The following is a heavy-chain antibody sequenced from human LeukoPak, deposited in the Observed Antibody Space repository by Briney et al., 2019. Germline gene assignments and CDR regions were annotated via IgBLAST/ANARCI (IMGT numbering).Heavy chain of an antibody. CDR3: LRGGEVGGHWIY. Sequence: GGSQRLSCSASAFTFNTYWMTWVRQAPGGGLEWVASIKPDGGETYYVDSVKGRFTISRDNAKNSLYLQMNSLRVDDTAIYYCLRGGEVGGHWIYWGQGTLVTVSS. CDR1: AFTFNTYW. CDR2: IKPDGGET. J-gene: IGHJ4*02. V-gene: IGHV3-7*01. D-gene: IGHD2-21*02.